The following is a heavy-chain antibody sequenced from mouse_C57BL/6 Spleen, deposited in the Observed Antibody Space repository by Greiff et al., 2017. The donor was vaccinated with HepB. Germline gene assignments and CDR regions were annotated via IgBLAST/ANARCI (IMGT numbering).Heavy chain of an antibody. CDR1: GYTFTDYT. D-gene: IGHD2-4*01. CDR2: INPNHGGT. J-gene: IGHJ3*01. V-gene: IGHV1-18*01. Sequence: EVQLQQSGPELVKPGASVKIPCKASGYTFTDYTMDWVKQSHGKSLEWIGDINPNHGGTIYNQKFKGKATLPVDKSSSTAYMELRSLTSEDTAVYYCARTGDYDDGAWFAYWGQGTLVTVSA. CDR3: ARTGDYDDGAWFAY.